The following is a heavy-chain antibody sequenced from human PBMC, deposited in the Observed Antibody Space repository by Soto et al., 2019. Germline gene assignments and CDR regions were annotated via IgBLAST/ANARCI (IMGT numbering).Heavy chain of an antibody. CDR2: IYYSGTA. J-gene: IGHJ3*02. CDR3: ARRATTVTYDAFDI. CDR1: GSPISISTYN. Sequence: PSETLSLTYSLSGSPISISTYNGGWVRQPLGKGLEWIGCIYYSGTAHYTPSLKSRLTISVDTSKNQFSLNLSAVTAADTAVYYCARRATTVTYDAFDIWGQGTMVT. V-gene: IGHV4-39*01. D-gene: IGHD4-17*01.